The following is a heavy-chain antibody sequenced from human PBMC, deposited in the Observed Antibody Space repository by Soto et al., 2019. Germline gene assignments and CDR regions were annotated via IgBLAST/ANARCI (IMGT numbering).Heavy chain of an antibody. Sequence: PGGSLRLSCAASGFTFSRYAMSWVLQAPGQGLEWVSAISGSGSNPYYADSVKGRFTISRDNSKNTLYLQMNSLRAEDTALYYCVRAPEQRPIDFWGHGSLVTVSS. V-gene: IGHV3-23*01. CDR2: ISGSGSNP. D-gene: IGHD6-19*01. J-gene: IGHJ4*01. CDR3: VRAPEQRPIDF. CDR1: GFTFSRYA.